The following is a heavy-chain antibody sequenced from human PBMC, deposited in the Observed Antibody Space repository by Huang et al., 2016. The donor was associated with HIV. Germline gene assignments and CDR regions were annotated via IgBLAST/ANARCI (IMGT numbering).Heavy chain of an antibody. CDR3: AREAIVGATGAFDI. Sequence: QVQLVESGGGVVQPGRSLRLSCAASGFTFSSYAMHWVREAQGKGLEWVAVISYDGRNKYYADSVKGRFTISSDNSKNTLYLQMNSLRAEDTAVYYCAREAIVGATGAFDIWGQGTMVTVSS. CDR1: GFTFSSYA. D-gene: IGHD1-26*01. CDR2: ISYDGRNK. J-gene: IGHJ3*02. V-gene: IGHV3-30*04.